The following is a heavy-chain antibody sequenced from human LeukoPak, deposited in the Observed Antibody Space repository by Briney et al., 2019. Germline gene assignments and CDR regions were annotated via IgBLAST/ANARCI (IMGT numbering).Heavy chain of an antibody. D-gene: IGHD6-19*01. CDR3: ARDVVDEAVADY. J-gene: IGHJ4*02. CDR1: GYTFTGYY. V-gene: IGHV1-2*02. CDR2: INPNSGGT. Sequence: ASVKVSCKASGYTFTGYYMHWVRQAPGQGLEWMGWINPNSGGTNYAQKFQGRVTMTRDTSISTAHMELSRLRSDDTAVHYCARDVVDEAVADYWGQGTLVTVSS.